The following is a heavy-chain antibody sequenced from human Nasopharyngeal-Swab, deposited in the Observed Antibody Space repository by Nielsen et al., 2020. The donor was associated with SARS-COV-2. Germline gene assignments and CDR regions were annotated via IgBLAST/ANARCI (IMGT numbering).Heavy chain of an antibody. CDR1: GFTFSSYG. CDR2: ISSSSYI. D-gene: IGHD6-13*01. J-gene: IGHJ4*02. V-gene: IGHV3-21*01. CDR3: ARLGGSWYDGIGY. Sequence: GGSLRLSCAASGFTFSSYGMHWVRQAPGKGLEWVSSISSSSYIYYADSVKGRFTISRDNAKNSLYLQMNGLRAEDTAVYYCARLGGSWYDGIGYWGQGTLVTVSS.